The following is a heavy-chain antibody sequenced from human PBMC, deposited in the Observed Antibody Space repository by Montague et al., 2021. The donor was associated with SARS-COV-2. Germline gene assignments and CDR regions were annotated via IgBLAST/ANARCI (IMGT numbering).Heavy chain of an antibody. CDR3: ARDDIVLQGVTKGMDV. CDR2: MYYSGST. CDR1: GGSISSSNYY. V-gene: IGHV4-39*07. D-gene: IGHD2-15*01. J-gene: IGHJ6*02. Sequence: SETLSLTCTVSGGSISSSNYYWGWIRQPPGKGLEWIGNMYYSGSTYYNPSLKSRVTISIATSKNQFSLKLGSVTAAATAVYYCARDDIVLQGVTKGMDVWGQGTTVTVSS.